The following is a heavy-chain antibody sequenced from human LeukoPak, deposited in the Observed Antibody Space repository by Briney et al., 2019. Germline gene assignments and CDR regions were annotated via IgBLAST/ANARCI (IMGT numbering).Heavy chain of an antibody. V-gene: IGHV3-30*01. CDR1: GLTFTNYA. Sequence: GGSLRLSCAASGLTFTNYAMHCVRQTPGKGLEWVAFVSYDGSWDSYSDSVNGRFTISRDASKNTLYLQMNSLRAEDTAVYYCTREERGYIPAFWGQGTLVTVSS. D-gene: IGHD3-16*02. CDR3: TREERGYIPAF. J-gene: IGHJ4*02. CDR2: VSYDGSWD.